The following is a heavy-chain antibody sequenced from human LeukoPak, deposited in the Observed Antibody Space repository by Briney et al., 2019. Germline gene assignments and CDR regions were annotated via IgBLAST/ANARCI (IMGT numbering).Heavy chain of an antibody. V-gene: IGHV3-23*01. CDR1: GFTFSRYA. J-gene: IGHJ4*02. CDR3: AKEEPKDHVWGAYRAYYFDS. D-gene: IGHD3-16*02. CDR2: ISVSGDTT. Sequence: GGSLRLSGAASGFTFSRYAMSWVRQAPGKGLEWVSAISVSGDTTCYAGSVKGRFTISRDNSKNTLYLQMNSLRAEDTAVYYCAKEEPKDHVWGAYRAYYFDSWGQGTLVTVSS.